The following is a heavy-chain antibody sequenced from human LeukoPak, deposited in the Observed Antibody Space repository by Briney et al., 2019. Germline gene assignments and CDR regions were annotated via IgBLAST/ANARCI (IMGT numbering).Heavy chain of an antibody. D-gene: IGHD4-17*01. Sequence: SRTLSLTCAISGDSVPSNSAAWNWIRQSPSRGLEWLGRTYYRSKWYNDYAVSVKSRITINPDTSKNQFSLQLNSVSPEDTAVYYCARDRRDYGDPDAFDIWGQGTMVTVSS. CDR1: GDSVPSNSAA. V-gene: IGHV6-1*01. CDR2: TYYRSKWYN. CDR3: ARDRRDYGDPDAFDI. J-gene: IGHJ3*02.